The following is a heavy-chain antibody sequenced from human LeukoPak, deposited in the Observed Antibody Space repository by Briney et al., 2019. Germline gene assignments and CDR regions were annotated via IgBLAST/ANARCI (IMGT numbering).Heavy chain of an antibody. D-gene: IGHD1-26*01. J-gene: IGHJ3*02. Sequence: PSATLSLTCTVSGGFISGYYWSWIRQPPGKGLEGIGYIYYSGSTNYNPSLKSRVTISVDTSKNQFSLKLNSVTAADTAEYYCARSKWGYAFDIWGQGTMVTVSS. CDR3: ARSKWGYAFDI. CDR1: GGFISGYY. CDR2: IYYSGST. V-gene: IGHV4-59*01.